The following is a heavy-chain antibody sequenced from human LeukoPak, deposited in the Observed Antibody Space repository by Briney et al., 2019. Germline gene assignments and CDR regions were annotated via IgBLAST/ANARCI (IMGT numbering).Heavy chain of an antibody. CDR2: IIPIFGIA. D-gene: IGHD3-22*01. V-gene: IGHV1-69*04. J-gene: IGHJ4*02. Sequence: GSSVKVSCKASGGTFSSYAISWVRQAPGQGLEWMGRIIPIFGIANYAQKFQGRVTITADKSTSTAYMELSSLRSEDTAVYYCARSMGYYYDSSGYSYWGQGTLVTVSS. CDR3: ARSMGYYYDSSGYSY. CDR1: GGTFSSYA.